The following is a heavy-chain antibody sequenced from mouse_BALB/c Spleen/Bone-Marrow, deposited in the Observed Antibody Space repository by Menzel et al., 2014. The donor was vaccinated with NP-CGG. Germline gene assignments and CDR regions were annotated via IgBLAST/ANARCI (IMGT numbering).Heavy chain of an antibody. CDR3: ARVVATDWYFDV. J-gene: IGHJ1*01. CDR1: GFSLSRYS. V-gene: IGHV2-6-4*01. D-gene: IGHD1-1*01. CDR2: IWGGGST. Sequence: VKLMESGPGLVSPSQSLSITCTVSGFSLSRYSVHWVRQPPGKGLEWLGMIWGGGSTDYNSALKSRLSISKDNSKSQVFLKMNSLQTDDTAMYYCARVVATDWYFDVWGAGTTVTVSS.